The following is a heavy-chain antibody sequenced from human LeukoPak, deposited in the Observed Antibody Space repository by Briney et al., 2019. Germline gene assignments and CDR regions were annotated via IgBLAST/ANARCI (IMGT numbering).Heavy chain of an antibody. V-gene: IGHV3-23*01. J-gene: IGHJ4*02. CDR2: MSGTGYHTYYADSDKT. Sequence: GGSLRLSCAASGFDFNNYAMSWVRQGPGKRLEWVSAMSGTGYHTYYADSDKTYYADSVKGRFTISRDNFKSTLYLHMNNLRLEDTAIYYCAKGAAIDHWGQGTLVTVSS. CDR1: GFDFNNYA. CDR3: AKGAAIDH.